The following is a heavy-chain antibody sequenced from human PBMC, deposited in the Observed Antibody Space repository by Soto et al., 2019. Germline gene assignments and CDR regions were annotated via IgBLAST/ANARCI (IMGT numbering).Heavy chain of an antibody. CDR3: AKEHSRTDSSSQVAAEYFQH. J-gene: IGHJ1*01. D-gene: IGHD6-13*01. CDR2: ISYDGSNK. V-gene: IGHV3-30*18. CDR1: GFTFSSYG. Sequence: GGSLRLSCAASGFTFSSYGMHWVRQAPGKGLEWVAVISYDGSNKYYADSVKGRFTISRDNSKNTLYLQMNSLRAEDTAVYYCAKEHSRTDSSSQVAAEYFQHWGQGTLVTVSS.